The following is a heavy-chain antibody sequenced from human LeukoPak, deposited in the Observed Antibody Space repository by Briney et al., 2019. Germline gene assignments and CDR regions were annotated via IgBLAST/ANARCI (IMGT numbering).Heavy chain of an antibody. V-gene: IGHV3-23*01. CDR2: ISASGTDT. CDR3: AKDSVEAGPFDY. CDR1: GFTLSNYA. J-gene: IGHJ4*02. Sequence: GGSLRLSCAASGFTLSNYATSWVRQAPGKGLEWVSAISASGTDTYYADSVKDRFTISRDNSKNTLYLQMNSLRAEDTAVYYCAKDSVEAGPFDYWGQGTLVTVSS. D-gene: IGHD6-19*01.